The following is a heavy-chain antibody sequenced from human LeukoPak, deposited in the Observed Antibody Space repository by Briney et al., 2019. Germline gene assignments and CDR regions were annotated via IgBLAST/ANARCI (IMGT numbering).Heavy chain of an antibody. J-gene: IGHJ6*03. CDR2: INHSGST. Sequence: SETLSLTCAVYGGSFSGYYWSWIRQPPGKGLEWIGEINHSGSTNYNPSLKSRVTISVDTSKNQFPLKLSSVTAADTAVYYCARGLRGYYYYYMDVWGKGTTVTVSS. CDR1: GGSFSGYY. CDR3: ARGLRGYYYYYMDV. V-gene: IGHV4-34*01.